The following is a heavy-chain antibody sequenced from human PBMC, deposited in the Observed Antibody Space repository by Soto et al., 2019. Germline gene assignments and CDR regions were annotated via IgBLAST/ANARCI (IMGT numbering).Heavy chain of an antibody. J-gene: IGHJ5*02. CDR2: ISGSGGST. D-gene: IGHD2-21*01. CDR1: GFTFSSYA. V-gene: IGHV3-23*01. Sequence: GGSLRVSCAASGFTFSSYAMSWVRQAPGKGLEWVSAISGSGGSTYYADSVKGRFTISRDNSKNTLYLQMNSLRAEDTAVYYCAKDQSSYGWFHPRGHGTLVSVSS. CDR3: AKDQSSYGWFHP.